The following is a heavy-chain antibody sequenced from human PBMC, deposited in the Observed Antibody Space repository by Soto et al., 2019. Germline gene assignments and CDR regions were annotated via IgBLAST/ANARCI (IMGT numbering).Heavy chain of an antibody. CDR2: IYPGDSDT. J-gene: IGHJ4*02. Sequence: EVQLVQSGAEVKKPGESLQISCKGSGYSFTNYWIGWVRQMPGKGLEWMGIIYPGDSDTRYSPSFQGQVTISAVKSISTAYLQWNSLKASDTAMYYCARRGGYSTSGSDYWGQGTLVTVSS. D-gene: IGHD6-13*01. CDR1: GYSFTNYW. V-gene: IGHV5-51*03. CDR3: ARRGGYSTSGSDY.